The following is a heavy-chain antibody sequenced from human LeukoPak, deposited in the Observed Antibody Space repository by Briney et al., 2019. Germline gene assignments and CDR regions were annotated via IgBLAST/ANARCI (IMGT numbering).Heavy chain of an antibody. J-gene: IGHJ4*02. CDR2: INHSGST. D-gene: IGHD3-10*01. V-gene: IGHV4-34*01. CDR3: ARGYYYESLSY. Sequence: SETLSLTCAVYGGSFSGYYWSWIRQPPGKGLEWIGEINHSGSTNYNPSLKSRVTISVDTSKNQFSLKPSSVTAADTAVYYCARGYYYESLSYWGQGTLVTVSS. CDR1: GGSFSGYY.